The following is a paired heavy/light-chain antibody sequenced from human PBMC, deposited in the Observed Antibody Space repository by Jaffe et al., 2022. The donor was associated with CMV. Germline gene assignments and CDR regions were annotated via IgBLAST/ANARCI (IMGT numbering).Light chain of an antibody. V-gene: IGLV1-40*01. Sequence: QSVLTQPPSVSGAPGQRVTISCTGSSSNIGADYNVHWYQKLPGTAPKVLIHANRNRASGVPDRFSGSKSGASASLTITGLQAEDEADYYCQSYDTSLSASVFGGGTKLTVL. CDR1: SSNIGADYN. J-gene: IGLJ2*01. CDR3: QSYDTSLSASV. CDR2: ANR.
Heavy chain of an antibody. D-gene: IGHD7-27*01. Sequence: QVQLVQSGAEVKEPGASVKVSCKASGYIFTGYYMHWVRQAPGQGLEWMGWINLHSGGTNYAQKFQGRVTMTRDTSITTAYMDVSRLRSDDTAVYYCARKLGPADYSGLDVWGQGTTVTISS. CDR3: ARKLGPADYSGLDV. J-gene: IGHJ6*02. CDR2: INLHSGGT. V-gene: IGHV1-2*02. CDR1: GYIFTGYY.